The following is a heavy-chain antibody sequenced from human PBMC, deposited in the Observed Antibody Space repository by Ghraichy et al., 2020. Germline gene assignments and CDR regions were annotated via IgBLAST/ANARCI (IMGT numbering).Heavy chain of an antibody. CDR2: INTDGSDK. J-gene: IGHJ4*02. Sequence: GGSLRLSCAASGFTFSTYWMRWVRQAPGKGLEWVANINTDGSDKYYEDSVKGRFTISRDNAKNSLYLQMNSLRAEDTAVYYCARGRPTYFAYWGKEGLVTVSS. V-gene: IGHV3-7*01. CDR3: ARGRPTYFAY. D-gene: IGHD6-6*01. CDR1: GFTFSTYW.